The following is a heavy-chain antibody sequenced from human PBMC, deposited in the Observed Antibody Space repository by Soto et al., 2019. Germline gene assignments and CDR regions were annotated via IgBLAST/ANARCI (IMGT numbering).Heavy chain of an antibody. J-gene: IGHJ5*02. CDR1: GDSVSSNTAS. V-gene: IGHV6-1*01. CDR2: TYFRSKWYN. D-gene: IGHD1-1*01. CDR3: AKGDNLXXXXXYAFDP. Sequence: LSLTCAISGDSVSSNTASWNWXXQSPSRGLEWLGRTYFRSKWYNDXXXAVKSRIIINPDTSNNQYXLQLNSVTPEDTSVYFCAKGDNLXXXXXYAFDPWGQGIMVTVSS.